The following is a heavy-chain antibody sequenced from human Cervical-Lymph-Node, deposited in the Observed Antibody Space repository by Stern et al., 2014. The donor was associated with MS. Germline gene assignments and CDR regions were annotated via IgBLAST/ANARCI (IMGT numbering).Heavy chain of an antibody. D-gene: IGHD4-17*01. CDR3: ASPVTLTVGAMDV. CDR1: GGTFSTYP. CDR2: MLPGFGTA. J-gene: IGHJ6*02. Sequence: VQLVESGAEVKKPGSSVKVSCKASGGTFSTYPIIWVRQAPGQGLEWMGGMLPGFGTANYAQKCQSRVTITAADSSSTAYMELSSLRSEDTAVYYCASPVTLTVGAMDVWGQGTTITVSS. V-gene: IGHV1-69*01.